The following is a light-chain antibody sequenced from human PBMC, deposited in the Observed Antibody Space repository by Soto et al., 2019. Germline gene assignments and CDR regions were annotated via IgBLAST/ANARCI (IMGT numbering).Light chain of an antibody. J-gene: IGKJ5*01. CDR2: GAS. V-gene: IGKV1-5*01. CDR3: QQYNTYSAT. Sequence: DIQMTQSPSTLSASVGDRLTITCRASQNIVNWLAWYQQKPGKAPRILIYGASTLERGVPSRFSGSGSGTEFTLTITKLQPDDFASYYCQQYNTYSATFGQGTRLEIK. CDR1: QNIVNW.